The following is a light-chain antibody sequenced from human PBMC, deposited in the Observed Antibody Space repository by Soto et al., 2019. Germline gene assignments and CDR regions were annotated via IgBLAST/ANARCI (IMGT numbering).Light chain of an antibody. CDR2: GNN. CDR1: SSNIGAGYD. Sequence: QPVLTQPPSVSGAPGQRVTISCTGSSSNIGAGYDVNWYQQVPGTAPKLLIYGNNNRPSGVPDRFSGSKSGTSASLAITGLQAEDEADYYCQSHDSSLSAVVFGGGTKVTVL. CDR3: QSHDSSLSAVV. V-gene: IGLV1-40*01. J-gene: IGLJ2*01.